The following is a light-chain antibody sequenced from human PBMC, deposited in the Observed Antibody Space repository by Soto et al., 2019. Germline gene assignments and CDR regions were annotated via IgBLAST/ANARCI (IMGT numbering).Light chain of an antibody. CDR1: SSNIGAGYD. CDR2: GNS. V-gene: IGLV1-40*01. Sequence: QAVVTQPPSVSGDPGQRVTISCTGSSSNIGAGYDVHWYQQLPGTAPKLLIYGNSNRPSGVPDRFSGSKSGTSASLAITGLQAEDEADYYCQSYDSSLSVGVFGGGTKLTVL. J-gene: IGLJ3*02. CDR3: QSYDSSLSVGV.